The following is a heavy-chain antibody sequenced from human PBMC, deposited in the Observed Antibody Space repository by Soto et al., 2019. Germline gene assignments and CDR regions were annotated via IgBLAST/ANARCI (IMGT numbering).Heavy chain of an antibody. CDR2: ISASVGTI. D-gene: IGHD3-22*01. CDR1: GDTYSSNA. V-gene: IGHV3-23*01. CDR3: ARDGRCTAYFGSSGYYHLDY. J-gene: IGHJ4*02. Sequence: PGGSPRLSCVDSGDTYSSNAISWVRQAPGKGLEWVSGISASVGTIHPADSVKGRFTISRDNSKNTLFLEMNSPRAEDTALYYCARDGRCTAYFGSSGYYHLDYWGQGTLVTVSS.